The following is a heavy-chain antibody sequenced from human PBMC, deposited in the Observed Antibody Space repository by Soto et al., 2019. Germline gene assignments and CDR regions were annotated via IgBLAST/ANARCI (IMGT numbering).Heavy chain of an antibody. CDR2: ISSDGSNK. CDR1: GFTFSSYA. D-gene: IGHD6-19*01. J-gene: IGHJ6*02. CDR3: ARDREQWLAPTRARYYYYCDGMDV. Sequence: QVQLVESGGGVVQPGRSLRLSCAASGFTFSSYAMHWVRQAPGKGLEWVAVISSDGSNKYYADSVKGRFTISRHNSKDTPYQQMNRRRAEDTAVYYWARDREQWLAPTRARYYYYCDGMDVCGQGTKVTVSS. V-gene: IGHV3-30-3*01.